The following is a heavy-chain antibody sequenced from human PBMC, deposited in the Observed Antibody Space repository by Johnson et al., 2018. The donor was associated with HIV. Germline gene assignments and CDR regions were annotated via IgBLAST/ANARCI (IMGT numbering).Heavy chain of an antibody. V-gene: IGHV3-7*03. Sequence: MLLVESGGGLVQPGGSLRLSCAASGFTFSGYWMTWVRQAPGKVLEWVANIKEDGSEKYYVDSVKGRFTISRDNAKNSLYLQMNTLKTEDTGIYYCTTGLYWNDAFDIWGQGTMVTVSS. CDR2: IKEDGSEK. D-gene: IGHD1-1*01. CDR1: GFTFSGYW. CDR3: TTGLYWNDAFDI. J-gene: IGHJ3*02.